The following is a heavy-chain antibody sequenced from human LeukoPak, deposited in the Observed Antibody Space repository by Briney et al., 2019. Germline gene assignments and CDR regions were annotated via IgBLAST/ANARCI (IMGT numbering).Heavy chain of an antibody. CDR2: INHSGST. J-gene: IGHJ6*02. D-gene: IGHD3-22*01. CDR3: ARVRRYYDSSGYFGYYYGMDV. CDR1: GFTFSDYY. Sequence: LRLSCAASGFTFSDYYMSWIRQPPGKGLEWIGEINHSGSTNYNPSLKSRVTISVNTSKNQFSLKLSSVTAADTAVYYCARVRRYYDSSGYFGYYYGMDVWGQGTTVTVSS. V-gene: IGHV4-34*01.